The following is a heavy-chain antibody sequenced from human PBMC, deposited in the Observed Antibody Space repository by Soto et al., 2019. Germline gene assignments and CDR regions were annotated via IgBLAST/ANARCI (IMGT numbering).Heavy chain of an antibody. D-gene: IGHD3-10*01. CDR2: ISAYNGNT. CDR1: GYTFTSYG. CDR3: ASTMVRGVTLPYYYYGMDV. Sequence: EASVKVSCKASGYTFTSYGISWVRQAPGQGLEWMGWISAYNGNTNYAQKLQGRVTMTTDTSTSTAYMELRSLRSDDTAVYYCASTMVRGVTLPYYYYGMDVWGQGTTVTVSS. J-gene: IGHJ6*02. V-gene: IGHV1-18*01.